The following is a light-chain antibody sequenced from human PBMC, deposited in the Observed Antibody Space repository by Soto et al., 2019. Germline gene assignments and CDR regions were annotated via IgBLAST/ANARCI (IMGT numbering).Light chain of an antibody. CDR1: QSVSSN. J-gene: IGKJ5*01. V-gene: IGKV3D-15*01. CDR2: GAS. Sequence: EIVMTQSPATLSVSPGERATLSCRASQSVSSNLAWYQQKPGQAPMLLIYGASTRATGIPARFSGSGSGTEFTLNISSRQSEDFAVYYFQQYNKWPLTFGQGTRLEMK. CDR3: QQYNKWPLT.